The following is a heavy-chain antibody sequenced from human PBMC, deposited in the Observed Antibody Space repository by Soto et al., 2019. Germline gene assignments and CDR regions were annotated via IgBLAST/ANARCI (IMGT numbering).Heavy chain of an antibody. CDR3: VKGALDTAVVNSPDAFDF. CDR1: GFIFNDYG. D-gene: IGHD5-18*01. J-gene: IGHJ3*01. V-gene: IGHV3-30*18. Sequence: QVKLVESGGGVVQPGRSLRLSCEASGFIFNDYGMHWVRQAPGKGLDWVAVISFDGNNKYYAQSVKGRFTISRDNSKNTLVLHMDSLRREDTAVYHCVKGALDTAVVNSPDAFDFWGQGTMVTVSS. CDR2: ISFDGNNK.